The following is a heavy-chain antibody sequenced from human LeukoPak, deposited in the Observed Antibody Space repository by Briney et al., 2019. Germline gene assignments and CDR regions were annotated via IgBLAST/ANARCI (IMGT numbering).Heavy chain of an antibody. Sequence: GGSLRLSCAASGFTFSSYAMIWVRQAPGKGLEWVSAISGSGGSTYYADSVKGRFTISRDNSKNTLYLQMNSLRAEDTAVYYCAKDLKLLTTVTTNGDFDYWGQGTLVTVSS. CDR2: ISGSGGST. CDR3: AKDLKLLTTVTTNGDFDY. D-gene: IGHD4-11*01. V-gene: IGHV3-23*01. CDR1: GFTFSSYA. J-gene: IGHJ4*02.